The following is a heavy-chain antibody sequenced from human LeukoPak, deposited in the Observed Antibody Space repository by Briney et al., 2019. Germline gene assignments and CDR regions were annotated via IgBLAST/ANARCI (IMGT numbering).Heavy chain of an antibody. V-gene: IGHV4-38-2*01. CDR2: MFHSGST. D-gene: IGHD6-19*01. CDR1: GYSISSDYY. Sequence: SETLSLTCAVSGYSISSDYYWGWIRQSPGKGLEWIGTMFHSGSTYYNPSLMSRVTISVDKSKNQFSLKLNSVTAAGTAVYFCARRGSAGWYADFWGQGTLVTVSS. J-gene: IGHJ4*02. CDR3: ARRGSAGWYADF.